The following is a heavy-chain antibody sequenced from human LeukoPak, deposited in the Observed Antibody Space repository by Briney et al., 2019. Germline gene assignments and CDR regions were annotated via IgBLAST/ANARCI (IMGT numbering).Heavy chain of an antibody. CDR3: ARGGAHYQLPHWWFDP. V-gene: IGHV4-34*01. J-gene: IGHJ5*02. CDR1: GGSFSGYY. CDR2: INHSGST. Sequence: PSETLSLTCAVYGGSFSGYYWSWIRQPPGKGLEWIGEINHSGSTNYNPSLKSRVTISVDTSKNQFSLKLSSVTAADTAVYYCARGGAHYQLPHWWFDPWGQGTLVTVSS. D-gene: IGHD2-2*01.